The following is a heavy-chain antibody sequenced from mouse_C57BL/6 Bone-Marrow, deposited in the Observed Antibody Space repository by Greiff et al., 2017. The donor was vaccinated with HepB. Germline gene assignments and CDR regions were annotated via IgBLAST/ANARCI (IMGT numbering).Heavy chain of an antibody. CDR2: IDPANGNT. Sequence: EVQLQQSVAELVRPGASVKLSCTASGFNIKNTYMHWVKQRPEQGLEWIGRIDPANGNTKYAPKFQGKATITADTSSNTAYLQLSSLTSEDTAIYYCARSGYYGSSYSYWYFDVWGTGTTVTVSS. J-gene: IGHJ1*03. V-gene: IGHV14-3*01. CDR3: ARSGYYGSSYSYWYFDV. CDR1: GFNIKNTY. D-gene: IGHD1-1*01.